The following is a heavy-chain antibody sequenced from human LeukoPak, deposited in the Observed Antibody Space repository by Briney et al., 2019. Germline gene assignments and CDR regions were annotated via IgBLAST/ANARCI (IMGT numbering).Heavy chain of an antibody. V-gene: IGHV4-34*01. J-gene: IGHJ4*02. D-gene: IGHD6-19*01. CDR3: ARHYQAVAGTLGY. CDR1: GGSFSGYY. CDR2: INHSGST. Sequence: SETLSLTCAVYGGSFSGYYWSWIRRPPGKGLEWIGEINHSGSTNYNPSLKSRVTISVDTSKNQFSLKLSSVTAADTAVYYCARHYQAVAGTLGYWGQGTLVTVSS.